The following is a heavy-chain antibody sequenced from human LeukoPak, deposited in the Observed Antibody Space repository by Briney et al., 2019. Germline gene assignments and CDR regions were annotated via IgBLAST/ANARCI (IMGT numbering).Heavy chain of an antibody. Sequence: GGSLRLSCAASGFTFSSYSMNWVRQAPGKGLEWVSSISSSSSYIYYADSVKGRFTISRDNAKNSLYLQMNSLRAEDTAVYYCAGEMGSSSSYYYYYMDVWGKGTTVTVSS. V-gene: IGHV3-21*01. D-gene: IGHD6-6*01. J-gene: IGHJ6*03. CDR3: AGEMGSSSSYYYYYMDV. CDR2: ISSSSSYI. CDR1: GFTFSSYS.